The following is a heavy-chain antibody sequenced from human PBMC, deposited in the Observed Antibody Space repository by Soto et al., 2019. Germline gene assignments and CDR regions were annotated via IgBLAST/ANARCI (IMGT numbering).Heavy chain of an antibody. D-gene: IGHD4-17*01. J-gene: IGHJ4*02. CDR3: ARAMTTVTTIDY. CDR2: IYYSGST. CDR1: GGSISSYY. Sequence: SETLSLTCTVSGGSISSYYCSWIRQPPGKGLEWIGYIYYSGSTYYNPSLKSRVTISVDRSKNQFSLKLSSVTAADTAVYYCARAMTTVTTIDYWGQGTLVTVSS. V-gene: IGHV4-59*12.